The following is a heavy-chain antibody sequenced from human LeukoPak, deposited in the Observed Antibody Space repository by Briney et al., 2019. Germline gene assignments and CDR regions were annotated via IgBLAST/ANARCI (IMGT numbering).Heavy chain of an antibody. J-gene: IGHJ3*02. CDR2: ISAYNGNT. CDR3: AREASFFRRRIAAAGDAFDI. V-gene: IGHV1-18*01. CDR1: GYTFTSYG. D-gene: IGHD6-25*01. Sequence: ASVKVSCKASGYTFTSYGISWVRQAPGQGLEWMGWISAYNGNTNYAQKLQGRVTMTTDTSTSTAYMELRSLRSDDTAVYYCAREASFFRRRIAAAGDAFDIWGQGTMVTVSS.